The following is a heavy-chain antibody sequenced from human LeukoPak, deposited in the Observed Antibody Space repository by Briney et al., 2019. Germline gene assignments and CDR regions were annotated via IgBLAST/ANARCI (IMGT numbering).Heavy chain of an antibody. Sequence: GGSLRLSCAASGFTFSNYEMNWGGQAPGKGLEWGSYISSRGSTIYYADSVKGRFTISRDNAKNSLYLQMNSLRAEDTAVYYCARQGSSWYVVLDYWGQGTLVTVSS. CDR2: ISSRGSTI. J-gene: IGHJ4*02. CDR1: GFTFSNYE. V-gene: IGHV3-48*03. D-gene: IGHD6-13*01. CDR3: ARQGSSWYVVLDY.